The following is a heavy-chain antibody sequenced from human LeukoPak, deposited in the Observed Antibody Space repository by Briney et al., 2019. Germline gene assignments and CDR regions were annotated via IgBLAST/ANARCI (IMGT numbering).Heavy chain of an antibody. D-gene: IGHD5-18*01. CDR3: ARDQRVHLMVTHYYYYGMDV. Sequence: GGSLRLSCAASGFTFSSYWMSWVRQAPGKGLEWVANIKQDGSEKYYVDSVKGRFTISRDNAKNSLYLQMNSLRAEDTAVYYCARDQRVHLMVTHYYYYGMDVWGQGTTVTVSS. CDR2: IKQDGSEK. V-gene: IGHV3-7*01. CDR1: GFTFSSYW. J-gene: IGHJ6*02.